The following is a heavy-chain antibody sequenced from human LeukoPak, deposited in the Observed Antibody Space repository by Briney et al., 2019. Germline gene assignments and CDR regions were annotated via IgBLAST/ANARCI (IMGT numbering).Heavy chain of an antibody. CDR1: AFIFSGHW. D-gene: IGHD6-13*01. CDR3: ARDLRAAAAFDY. CDR2: ISSSSSYI. J-gene: IGHJ4*02. Sequence: GGSLRLSCEGSAFIFSGHWMNWVRQTPGKGLEWVSSISSSSSYIYYADSVKGRFTISRDNAKNSLYLQMNSLRAEDTAVYYCARDLRAAAAFDYWGQGTLVTVSS. V-gene: IGHV3-21*01.